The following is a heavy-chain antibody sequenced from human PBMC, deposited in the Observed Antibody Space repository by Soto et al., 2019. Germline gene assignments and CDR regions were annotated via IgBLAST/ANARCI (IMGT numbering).Heavy chain of an antibody. V-gene: IGHV3-30*18. CDR3: AKASQWNQPV. Sequence: QVQLVESGGGVVQPGRSLRLSCAASGFTFSTYGMHWVRQAPGKGLEWVALISFDGSNKYYTDTVKGRFTISRDNSKNTVYLQMNSLRPEDTAVYYCAKASQWNQPVWGQGTLVTVSS. J-gene: IGHJ4*02. CDR2: ISFDGSNK. D-gene: IGHD1-1*01. CDR1: GFTFSTYG.